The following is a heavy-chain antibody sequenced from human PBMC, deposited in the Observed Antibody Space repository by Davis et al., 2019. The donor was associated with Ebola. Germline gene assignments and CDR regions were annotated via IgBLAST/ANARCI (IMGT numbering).Heavy chain of an antibody. CDR1: GGTFSSYA. CDR2: IIPIFGTA. CDR3: ARDQVVATFRTFDY. Sequence: SVTVSCKASGGTFSSYAISWVRQAPGQGLEWMGGIIPIFGTANYAQKFQGRVTITADESTSTAYMELSSLRSEDTAVYYCARDQVVATFRTFDYWGQGTLVTVSS. D-gene: IGHD5-12*01. J-gene: IGHJ4*02. V-gene: IGHV1-69*13.